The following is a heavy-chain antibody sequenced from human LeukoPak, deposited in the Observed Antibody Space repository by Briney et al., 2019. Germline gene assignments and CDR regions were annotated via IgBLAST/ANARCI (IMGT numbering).Heavy chain of an antibody. Sequence: PETLSLTCAVYGGSFSGYYWSWIRQPPGKGLEWIGEINHSGSTNYNPSLKSRVTISVDTSKNQFSLKLSSVTAADTAVYYCARTYSSSWSNRGVDAFDIWGQGTMVTVSS. CDR2: INHSGST. J-gene: IGHJ3*02. V-gene: IGHV4-34*01. CDR3: ARTYSSSWSNRGVDAFDI. CDR1: GGSFSGYY. D-gene: IGHD6-13*01.